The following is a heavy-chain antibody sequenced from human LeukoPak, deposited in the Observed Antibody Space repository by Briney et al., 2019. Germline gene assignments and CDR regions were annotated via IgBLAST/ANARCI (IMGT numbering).Heavy chain of an antibody. D-gene: IGHD3-10*02. CDR1: GFTFSDYW. V-gene: IGHV3-74*01. CDR2: ISSDGSRV. CDR3: AELGITMVGGV. J-gene: IGHJ6*04. Sequence: PGGSLRLSCAASGFTFSDYWMHWVRQAPGKGLVWVSRISSDGSRVTYADSVKGRFTISRDNAENTLYLQMNSLRAEDTAVYYCAELGITMVGGVWGKGTTVTISS.